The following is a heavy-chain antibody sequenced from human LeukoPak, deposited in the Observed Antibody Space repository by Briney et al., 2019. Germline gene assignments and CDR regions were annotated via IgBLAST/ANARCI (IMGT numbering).Heavy chain of an antibody. CDR2: IYSGGST. Sequence: GGSLRLSCAASGFTVSSNYMSWVRQAPGKGLEWVSVIYSGGSTYYADSVKGRFTISRDNSKNTLHLQMNSLRAEDTAVYYCARGTTRGWFDPWGQGTLVTVSS. CDR3: ARGTTRGWFDP. D-gene: IGHD1-14*01. CDR1: GFTVSSNY. V-gene: IGHV3-53*01. J-gene: IGHJ5*02.